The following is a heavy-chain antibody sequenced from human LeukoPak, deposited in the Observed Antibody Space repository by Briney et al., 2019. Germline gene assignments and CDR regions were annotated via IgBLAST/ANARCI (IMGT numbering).Heavy chain of an antibody. Sequence: GESLKISCKGSGYSFTSYWIGWVRQLPGKGLEWMGIIYPGDSDARYSPSFQGQVTISADKSISTAYLQWNSLKASDTAMYYCARFVGACSGGSCYSDSWGQGTLVTVSS. V-gene: IGHV5-51*01. CDR2: IYPGDSDA. CDR1: GYSFTSYW. D-gene: IGHD2-15*01. CDR3: ARFVGACSGGSCYSDS. J-gene: IGHJ4*02.